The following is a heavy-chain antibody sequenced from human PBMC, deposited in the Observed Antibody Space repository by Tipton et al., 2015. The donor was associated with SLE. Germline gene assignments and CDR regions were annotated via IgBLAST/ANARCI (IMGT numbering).Heavy chain of an antibody. CDR3: AKDDGYDSSGYFPR. Sequence: SLRLSCAASGFTFDDYAMHWVRQAPGKGLEWVSLISWGGGSTYYADSVKGRFIISRDNSKNTLYLQMNSLRAEDTAVYYCAKDDGYDSSGYFPRWGQGTLVSVSS. CDR1: GFTFDDYA. CDR2: ISWGGGST. D-gene: IGHD3-22*01. V-gene: IGHV3-43D*03. J-gene: IGHJ4*02.